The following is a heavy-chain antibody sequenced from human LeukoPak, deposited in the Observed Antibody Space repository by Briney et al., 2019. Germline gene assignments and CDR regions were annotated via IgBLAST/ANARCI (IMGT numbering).Heavy chain of an antibody. D-gene: IGHD6-19*01. CDR3: AKDYSSGNSWDAFDI. CDR2: ISGSGGST. Sequence: RTGGSLRLSCAASGFTFSSYAMSWVRQAPGKGLEWVSAISGSGGSTFYADSVKGRFTISRDNSKNTLYLQMNSLRAEDTAVYYCAKDYSSGNSWDAFDIWGQGTMVTVSS. V-gene: IGHV3-23*01. J-gene: IGHJ3*02. CDR1: GFTFSSYA.